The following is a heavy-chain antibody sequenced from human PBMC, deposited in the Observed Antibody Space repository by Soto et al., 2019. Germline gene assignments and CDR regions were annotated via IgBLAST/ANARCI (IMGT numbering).Heavy chain of an antibody. Sequence: PGGSLRLSCAASGFTFDDYAMHWVRQAPGKGLEWVSGISWNSGSIGYADSVKGRFTISRDNAKNSLYLQMSSLRADDTAVYYCVKERISGWYDFDYLGQGNLVTGS. J-gene: IGHJ4*02. CDR1: GFTFDDYA. V-gene: IGHV3-9*01. D-gene: IGHD6-19*01. CDR3: VKERISGWYDFDY. CDR2: ISWNSGSI.